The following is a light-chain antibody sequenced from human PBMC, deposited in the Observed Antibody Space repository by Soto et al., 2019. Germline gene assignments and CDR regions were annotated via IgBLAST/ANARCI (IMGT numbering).Light chain of an antibody. CDR3: KQYNTFLT. J-gene: IGKJ4*01. V-gene: IGKV1-5*03. CDR2: EGS. CDR1: HNLIKW. Sequence: DIQMTQSPTTLSASVVDRVTITCRASHNLIKWLAWYQQKPGKAPKLLIYEGSTLQSGAPSRFSGSGSGTEFTLTISSLQPDGSATYYCKQYNTFLTFGGGTKGDIK.